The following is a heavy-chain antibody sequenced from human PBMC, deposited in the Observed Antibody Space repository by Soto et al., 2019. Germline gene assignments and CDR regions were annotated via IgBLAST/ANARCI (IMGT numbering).Heavy chain of an antibody. CDR2: IYYSGST. CDR1: GGSISSYY. J-gene: IGHJ6*02. D-gene: IGHD1-1*01. V-gene: IGHV4-59*01. CDR3: ARGGGGTTHYYYGMDV. Sequence: SETLSLTCTVSGGSISSYYWSWIRQPPWKGLEWIGYIYYSGSTNYNPSLKSRVTISVDTSKNQFSLKLSSVTAADTAVYYCARGGGGTTHYYYGMDVWGQGTTVTVSS.